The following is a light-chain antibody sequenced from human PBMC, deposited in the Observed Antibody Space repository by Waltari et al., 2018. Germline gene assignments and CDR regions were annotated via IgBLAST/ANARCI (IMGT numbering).Light chain of an antibody. CDR1: SGSVSSTSY. J-gene: IGLJ3*02. CDR2: KGY. V-gene: IGLV8-61*01. Sequence: QTVVTQEPSLSVSPGGTVTLTCALSSGSVSSTSYATWYQQTPGQPPRTLIYKGYRRSSGVPDRFSGSILGNKAVLTITGAQADDECDYYCSLYMGSGIWVFGGGTKLTVL. CDR3: SLYMGSGIWV.